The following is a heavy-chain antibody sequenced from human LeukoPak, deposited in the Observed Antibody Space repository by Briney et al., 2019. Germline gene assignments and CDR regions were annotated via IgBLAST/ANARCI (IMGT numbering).Heavy chain of an antibody. V-gene: IGHV3-23*01. J-gene: IGHJ4*02. CDR2: ISGSGGST. CDR3: AKTTAGHSSGRDPGWPVDY. CDR1: GFTFGSYA. D-gene: IGHD6-19*01. Sequence: GGSLRLSCAASGFTFGSYAMTWVRQAPGKGLEWVSHISGSGGSTYHADSVKGRFTISRDNSKNTVYLQMNSLRAEDTAVYYRAKTTAGHSSGRDPGWPVDYWGQGTLVTVSS.